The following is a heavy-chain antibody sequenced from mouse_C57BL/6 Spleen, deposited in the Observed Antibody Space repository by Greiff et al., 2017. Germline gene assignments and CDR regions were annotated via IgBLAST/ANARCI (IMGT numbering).Heavy chain of an antibody. J-gene: IGHJ4*01. Sequence: QVQLQQSGAELVRPWTSVKLSCKASGYTFTSYWMHWVKQRPGQGLEWIGVIDPSDSYTNYNQKFKGKATLTVDTSSSTAYMQRSSLTSEDTAVYYCARSSPYYAMDYWGQGTSVTVSS. CDR1: GYTFTSYW. D-gene: IGHD6-2*01. V-gene: IGHV1-59*01. CDR2: IDPSDSYT. CDR3: ARSSPYYAMDY.